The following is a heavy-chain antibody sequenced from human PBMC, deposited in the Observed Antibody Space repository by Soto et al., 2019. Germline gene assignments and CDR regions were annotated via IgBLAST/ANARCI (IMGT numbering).Heavy chain of an antibody. CDR3: ARTATIVVVTAVGGFDP. J-gene: IGHJ5*02. CDR1: GGSISSGGYY. V-gene: IGHV4-31*03. D-gene: IGHD2-21*02. Sequence: LSLTFTVPGGSISSGGYYWSWIRQHPGKGLEWIGYIYYSGSTYYNPSLKSRVTISVDTSKNQFSLKLSSVTAADTAVYYCARTATIVVVTAVGGFDPWGQGTLVTVSS. CDR2: IYYSGST.